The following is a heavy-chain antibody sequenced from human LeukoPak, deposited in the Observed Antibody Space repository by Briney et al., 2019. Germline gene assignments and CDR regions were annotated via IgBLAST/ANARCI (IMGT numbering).Heavy chain of an antibody. D-gene: IGHD3-22*01. CDR2: IIPIFGTA. CDR1: GGTFSSYA. CDR3: ATPRDYYDSSGYYYFDY. Sequence: SVKVSCKASGGTFSSYAISWVRQAPGQGLEWMGGIIPIFGTANYAQKFQGRVTITADESTSTAYMELSSLRSEDTAVYYCATPRDYYDSSGYYYFDYWGQGTLVTVSS. V-gene: IGHV1-69*13. J-gene: IGHJ4*02.